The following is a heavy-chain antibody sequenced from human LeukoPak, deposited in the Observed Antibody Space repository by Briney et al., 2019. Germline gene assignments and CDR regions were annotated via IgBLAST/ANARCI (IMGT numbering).Heavy chain of an antibody. CDR2: MNPNSGNT. CDR1: GYTFTSYD. J-gene: IGHJ4*02. CDR3: ARGRYCSSTSCYEVVDY. V-gene: IGHV1-8*01. D-gene: IGHD2-2*01. Sequence: ASVKVSCKASGYTFTSYDINWVRQATGQGLEWMGWMNPNSGNTGYAQKFQGRVTMTRNTSISTAYMELSSLRSKDTAVYYCARGRYCSSTSCYEVVDYWGQGTLVTVSS.